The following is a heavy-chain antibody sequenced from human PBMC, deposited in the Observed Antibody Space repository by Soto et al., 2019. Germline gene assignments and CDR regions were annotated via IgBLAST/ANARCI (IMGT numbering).Heavy chain of an antibody. V-gene: IGHV1-69*01. J-gene: IGHJ4*02. CDR3: ASWRGAVTIPGFMAPLGY. Sequence: QEQLVQSGAEVKKPGSSVKVSCRASGGTFSTFTISWVRQAPGQGPEWIGGTTPMFTTTRYAQMFRGRVTISPDESTNKVYMELHSPTSEDTAVYFCASWRGAVTIPGFMAPLGYWGKGNPVSVSS. CDR1: GGTFSTFT. CDR2: TTPMFTTT. D-gene: IGHD3-3*01.